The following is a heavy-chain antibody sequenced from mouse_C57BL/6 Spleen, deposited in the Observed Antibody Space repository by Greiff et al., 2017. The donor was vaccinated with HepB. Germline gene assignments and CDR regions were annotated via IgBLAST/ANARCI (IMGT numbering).Heavy chain of an antibody. CDR3: ERRGNGYAMDD. CDR1: GFAFTNYL. CDR2: INPGSGGT. J-gene: IGHJ4*01. V-gene: IGHV1-54*01. Sequence: QVQLQQSGAELVRPGTSVKVSCKASGFAFTNYLIEWVKQRPGQGLEWIGVINPGSGGTNYNEKFKGKATLTADKSSSTAYMQLSSLTSEDTAVYVRERRGNGYAMDDWGQGTSVSVAS. D-gene: IGHD2-1*01.